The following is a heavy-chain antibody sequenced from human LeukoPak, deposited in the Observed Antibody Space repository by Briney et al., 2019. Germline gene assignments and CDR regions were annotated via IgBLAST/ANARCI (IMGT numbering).Heavy chain of an antibody. CDR2: IYHSGST. V-gene: IGHV4-39*07. Sequence: PSETLSLTCSVSGGSISSNSYSWGWIRQPPGKGLEWIGEIYHSGSTNYNPSLKSRVTISVDKSKNQFSLKLSSVTAADTAVYCCAKASVGARFFDPWGQGTLVTVSS. J-gene: IGHJ5*02. CDR1: GGSISSNSYS. D-gene: IGHD1-26*01. CDR3: AKASVGARFFDP.